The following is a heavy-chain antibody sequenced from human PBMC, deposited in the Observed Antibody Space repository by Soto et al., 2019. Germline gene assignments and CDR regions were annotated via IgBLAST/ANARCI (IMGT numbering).Heavy chain of an antibody. CDR1: GFTFDDYT. V-gene: IGHV3-43*01. CDR2: ISWDGGST. Sequence: GSLRLSCAASGFTFDDYTMHWVRQAPGKGLEWVSRISWDGGSTYYADSVKGRFTISRDNSKNSLYLQMNSLRTEDTALYYCAKGYGPAYYYYGMDVWGQGTTVTVSS. J-gene: IGHJ6*02. D-gene: IGHD1-1*01. CDR3: AKGYGPAYYYYGMDV.